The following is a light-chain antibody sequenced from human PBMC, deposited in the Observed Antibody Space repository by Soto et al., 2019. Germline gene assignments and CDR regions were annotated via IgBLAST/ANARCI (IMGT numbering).Light chain of an antibody. CDR3: QKYSSVPV. CDR1: QGIRNF. V-gene: IGKV1-27*01. J-gene: IGKJ3*01. Sequence: DIQMTQSPTSLSASVGDRVTITCRASQGIRNFVAWYQQKPGKPPKLLIYAASTLQSGVSSRFSGSGSGTDFTLTISSLQPEDVATYSCQKYSSVPVFGPGTKVEIK. CDR2: AAS.